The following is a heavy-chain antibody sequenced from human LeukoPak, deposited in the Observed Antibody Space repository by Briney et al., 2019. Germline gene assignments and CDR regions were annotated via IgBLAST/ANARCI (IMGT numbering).Heavy chain of an antibody. CDR2: VWSDGTNK. D-gene: IGHD5-24*01. J-gene: IGHJ4*02. CDR3: ARERPIITYFDY. V-gene: IGHV3-33*01. CDR1: GFTFSSYG. Sequence: QSRGSLRLSCAASGFTFSSYGIPWVRQAPGKGLEWVAVVWSDGTNKYYADSVKGRFTTSRDNSKNTLSLQMNSLRAEDTAVYYCARERPIITYFDYWGQGTLVTVSS.